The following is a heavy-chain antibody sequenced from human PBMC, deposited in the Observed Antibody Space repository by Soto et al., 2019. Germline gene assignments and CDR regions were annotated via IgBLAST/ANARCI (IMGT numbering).Heavy chain of an antibody. J-gene: IGHJ4*02. V-gene: IGHV3-30-3*01. D-gene: IGHD4-17*01. CDR1: GFTFSSYA. CDR2: ISYDGSNK. CDR3: ARDMVSYGDYRRPVDY. Sequence: PVGSLRLSCAASGFTFSSYAMHWVRQAPGKGLEWVAVISYDGSNKYYADSVKGRFTISRDNSKNTLYLQMNSLRAEDTAVYYCARDMVSYGDYRRPVDYWGQGTLVTVSS.